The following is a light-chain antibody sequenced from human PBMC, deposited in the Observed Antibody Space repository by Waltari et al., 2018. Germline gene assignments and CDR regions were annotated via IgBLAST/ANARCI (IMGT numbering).Light chain of an antibody. J-gene: IGKJ4*01. V-gene: IGKV3D-15*01. Sequence: EIVMTQSPATLSVSRGGSATVSCRASLSIDDSLAWYQQKPGQPPRLLVFGASTRATATPARFIGRGSGTEFTLAISSLQSEDFAVYYCQQYYEWPLTFGGGTKVEIK. CDR2: GAS. CDR3: QQYYEWPLT. CDR1: LSIDDS.